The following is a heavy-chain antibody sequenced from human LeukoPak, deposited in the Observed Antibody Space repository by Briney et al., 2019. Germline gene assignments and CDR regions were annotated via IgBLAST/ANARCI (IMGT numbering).Heavy chain of an antibody. Sequence: PGGSLRLSCAASGFTFSSYAMSWVRQAPGKGLEWVSAINGSGGSTYYADSVKGRFTISRDNSKNTLYLQMNSLRAEDTAVYYCANAGLGFLEWLYNWFDPWGQGTLVTVSS. CDR2: INGSGGST. CDR1: GFTFSSYA. J-gene: IGHJ5*02. D-gene: IGHD3-3*01. V-gene: IGHV3-23*01. CDR3: ANAGLGFLEWLYNWFDP.